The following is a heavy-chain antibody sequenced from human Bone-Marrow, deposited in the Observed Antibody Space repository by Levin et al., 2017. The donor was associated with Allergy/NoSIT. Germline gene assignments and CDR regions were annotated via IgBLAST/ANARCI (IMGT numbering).Heavy chain of an antibody. D-gene: IGHD2-15*01. Sequence: PGESLKISCKASGGTFSNYAFSWVRQAPGRGLEWMGGIIPVFHTTNNAQIFQGRVTITADESTSTVYMELTSLNFEDTAVYYCARDTLAEDQLRGVHEYFHMDVWGKGTTVTVSS. V-gene: IGHV1-69*01. CDR2: IIPVFHTT. CDR3: ARDTLAEDQLRGVHEYFHMDV. CDR1: GGTFSNYA. J-gene: IGHJ6*03.